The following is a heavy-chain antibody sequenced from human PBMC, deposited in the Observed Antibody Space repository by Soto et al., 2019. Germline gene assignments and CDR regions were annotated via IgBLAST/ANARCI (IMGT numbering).Heavy chain of an antibody. J-gene: IGHJ3*02. CDR1: GYTFTSYG. V-gene: IGHV1-18*04. Sequence: ASVKVSCKASGYTFTSYGISWVRQAPGQGLEWMGWISAYNGNTNYAQKLQGRVTMTTDTSTSTAYMERRSLRSDDTAVYYCARAPASSIAALSAFDIWGQGTMVTVSS. CDR2: ISAYNGNT. D-gene: IGHD6-6*01. CDR3: ARAPASSIAALSAFDI.